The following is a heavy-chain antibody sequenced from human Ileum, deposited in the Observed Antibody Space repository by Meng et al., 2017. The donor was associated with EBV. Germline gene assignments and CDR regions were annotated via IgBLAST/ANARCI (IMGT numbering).Heavy chain of an antibody. CDR1: GGSCSMEIYH. Sequence: DPDLAKPPVPLPLPWRGLGGSCSMEIYHWSRIRQSRGRGLELIEHTYVSDLNNSPSFQSRVTISIDTAKNHLFLKLTSVPAPDTALYYCAFYQVGRGGVGSWGQGTLVTVSS. CDR2: TYVSDLN. V-gene: IGHV4-61*03. D-gene: IGHD3-16*01. CDR3: AFYQVGRGGVGS. J-gene: IGHJ4*02.